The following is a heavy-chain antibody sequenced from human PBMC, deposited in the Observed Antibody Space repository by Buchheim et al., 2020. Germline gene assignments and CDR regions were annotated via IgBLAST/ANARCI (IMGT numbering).Heavy chain of an antibody. Sequence: EVQLVQSGAEVKMPGESLRISCKGFGYTFTSHWISWVRQMPGKGLEWMGRIDPDDSYTNYSPSFQGHFTISADKSISTASLRWRSLKASDTAMYYCARQDCSSGVCYFFDHWGQGTL. CDR1: GYTFTSHW. D-gene: IGHD2-8*01. CDR2: IDPDDSYT. CDR3: ARQDCSSGVCYFFDH. V-gene: IGHV5-10-1*03. J-gene: IGHJ4*02.